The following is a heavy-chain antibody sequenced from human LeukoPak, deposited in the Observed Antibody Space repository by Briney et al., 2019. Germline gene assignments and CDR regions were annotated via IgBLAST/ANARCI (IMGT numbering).Heavy chain of an antibody. CDR3: ARSGAEHRYGFDP. J-gene: IGHJ5*02. CDR2: ISGSGGST. CDR1: GFTFSSYG. V-gene: IGHV3-23*01. D-gene: IGHD1-14*01. Sequence: GGTLRLSCAASGFTFSSYGMSWVRQAPGKGLEWVSAISGSGGSTYYADSVKGRFTISRDNSKNTLYLQMNSLRAEDTAVYYCARSGAEHRYGFDPWGQGTLVTVSS.